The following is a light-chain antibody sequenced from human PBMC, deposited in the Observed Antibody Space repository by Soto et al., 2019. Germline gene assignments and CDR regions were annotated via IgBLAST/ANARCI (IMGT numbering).Light chain of an antibody. CDR3: QHDYNLLT. J-gene: IGKJ4*01. CDR1: QGVSSN. V-gene: IGKV3D-15*01. Sequence: ERIMTRAPATLAVSPWESATICCRAGQGVSSNLAWDQQKPGQTPQVLIYRASTRATGIPDRFSGSGSGTDFTLTVSSLQPEDFAVYYCQHDYNLLTFGGGTKV. CDR2: RAS.